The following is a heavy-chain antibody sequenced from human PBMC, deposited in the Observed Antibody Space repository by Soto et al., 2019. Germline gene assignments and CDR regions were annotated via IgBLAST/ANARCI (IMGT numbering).Heavy chain of an antibody. CDR3: TTETVTTWAGFEY. J-gene: IGHJ4*02. V-gene: IGHV3-15*01. CDR2: IKSKTDGGTT. Sequence: EVQLVESGGGLVKPGGSLRLSCAASGFTFSNAWMSWVRQAPGKGLEWVGRIKSKTDGGTTDYAAPVKGRFTISRDDSKNTLYLQMNSLKTEDTAVYYCTTETVTTWAGFEYWGQGTLVTVSS. CDR1: GFTFSNAW. D-gene: IGHD4-17*01.